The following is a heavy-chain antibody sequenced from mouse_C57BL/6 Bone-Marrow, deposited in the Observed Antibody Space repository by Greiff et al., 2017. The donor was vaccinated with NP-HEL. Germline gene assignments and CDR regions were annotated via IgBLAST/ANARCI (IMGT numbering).Heavy chain of an antibody. V-gene: IGHV5-12*01. Sequence: EVQLVESGGGLVQPGGSLKLSCAASGFTFSDYYMYWVRQTPEKRLEWVAYISNGGGSTYYPATVKGRFTFSRDNAKNTLYLQMVRLQSKDTAMYYCARHVGPYGNCEFADWGQGTLVTGSA. J-gene: IGHJ3*01. CDR2: ISNGGGST. D-gene: IGHD2-1*01. CDR1: GFTFSDYY. CDR3: ARHVGPYGNCEFAD.